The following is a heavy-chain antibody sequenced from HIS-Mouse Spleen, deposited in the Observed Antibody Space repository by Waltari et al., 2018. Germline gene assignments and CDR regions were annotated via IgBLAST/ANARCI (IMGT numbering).Heavy chain of an antibody. V-gene: IGHV1-18*01. Sequence: QVQLVQSGAEVKKPGASVKVSCKASGYTFTSYGISWVQQAPGQGLEGMGWSNAYQDNTNSAQKLKGRSTMTADTSPSTAYMQLRSLRSDDAAEYYCARDSVTHFDYWGQGTLVTVSS. CDR1: GYTFTSYG. CDR3: ARDSVTHFDY. J-gene: IGHJ4*02. D-gene: IGHD5-18*01. CDR2: SNAYQDNT.